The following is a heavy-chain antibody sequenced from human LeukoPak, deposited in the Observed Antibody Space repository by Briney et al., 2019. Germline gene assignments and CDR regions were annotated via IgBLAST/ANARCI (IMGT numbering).Heavy chain of an antibody. Sequence: ASVKVSCKASGYTFTSYGISWVRQAPGRGLEWMGRINPNSGGTNYAQKFQGRVTMTRDTSISTAYMELSRLRSDDTAVYYCARDLMSGYDYGFDYWGQGTLVTVSS. CDR2: INPNSGGT. J-gene: IGHJ4*02. D-gene: IGHD5-12*01. CDR3: ARDLMSGYDYGFDY. V-gene: IGHV1-2*06. CDR1: GYTFTSYG.